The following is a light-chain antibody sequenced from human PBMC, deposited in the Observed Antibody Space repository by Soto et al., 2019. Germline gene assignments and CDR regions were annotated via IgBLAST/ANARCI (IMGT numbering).Light chain of an antibody. J-gene: IGKJ1*01. Sequence: DIVMTQSPDSLDVSLGERATINCESIQSVLHRSNSKNYLIWYQHKPGQPPKPLIYWASTRESGVPDRFTGSGSGTDFTLTISSLQAEDVAIYYCQQYYSNPKTFGQGTKVEI. CDR1: QSVLHRSNSKNY. V-gene: IGKV4-1*01. CDR2: WAS. CDR3: QQYYSNPKT.